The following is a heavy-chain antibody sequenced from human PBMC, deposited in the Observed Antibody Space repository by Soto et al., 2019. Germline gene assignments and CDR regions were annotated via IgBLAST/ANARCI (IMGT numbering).Heavy chain of an antibody. D-gene: IGHD3-3*01. V-gene: IGHV5-51*01. CDR1: GYSFTSYW. Sequence: GASLKISCKGSGYSFTSYWIGWVRQMPGKGLECMGIIYPGDSDTRYSPSFQGQVTISADKSTSTAYPQWSSLKASDTAMYSWARGPLGDLYYWGQGTLVTAPQ. J-gene: IGHJ4*02. CDR3: ARGPLGDLYY. CDR2: IYPGDSDT.